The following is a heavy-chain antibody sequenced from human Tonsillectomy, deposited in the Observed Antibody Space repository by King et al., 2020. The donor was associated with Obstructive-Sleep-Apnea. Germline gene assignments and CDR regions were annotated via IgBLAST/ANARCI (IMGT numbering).Heavy chain of an antibody. CDR2: ISSSGSTI. CDR1: GFTFSDYY. D-gene: IGHD6-13*01. Sequence: VQLVESGGGLVKPGGSLRLSCAASGFTFSDYYMSWIRQAPGKGLEWVSYISSSGSTINYADSVKGRFTISRDNAKKSLYLQMNSLRAEETAGYYCARDLAPSNSLYCYYAMHLGAQGTADSV. V-gene: IGHV3-11*01. J-gene: IGHJ6*02. CDR3: ARDLAPSNSLYCYYAMHL.